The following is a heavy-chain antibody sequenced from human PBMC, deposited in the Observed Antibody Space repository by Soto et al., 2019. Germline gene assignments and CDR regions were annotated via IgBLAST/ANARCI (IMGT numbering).Heavy chain of an antibody. CDR2: IYYSGST. Sequence: QVQLQESGPGLLKPSETLSLTCTVSGGSISSYYWSWIRQPPGKGLEWIGYIYYSGSTNYNPSLKSRVTISVDTSKNQFSLKLSSVTAADTAVYYCARDYGDYAFDAFDIWGQGTMVTVSS. CDR1: GGSISSYY. V-gene: IGHV4-59*01. D-gene: IGHD4-17*01. J-gene: IGHJ3*02. CDR3: ARDYGDYAFDAFDI.